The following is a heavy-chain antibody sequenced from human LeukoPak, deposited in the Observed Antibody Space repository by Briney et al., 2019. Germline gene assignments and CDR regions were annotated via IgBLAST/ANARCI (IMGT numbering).Heavy chain of an antibody. Sequence: ASVKVSCKASGGTFSSYAISWVRQAPGQGLEWMGRIIPIFGIANYAQKFQGRVTITADKSTSTAYMELSSLRSEDTAVYYCARDPDDSSGYYYDNFDYWGQGTLVTVSS. J-gene: IGHJ4*02. CDR2: IIPIFGIA. CDR3: ARDPDDSSGYYYDNFDY. V-gene: IGHV1-69*04. D-gene: IGHD3-22*01. CDR1: GGTFSSYA.